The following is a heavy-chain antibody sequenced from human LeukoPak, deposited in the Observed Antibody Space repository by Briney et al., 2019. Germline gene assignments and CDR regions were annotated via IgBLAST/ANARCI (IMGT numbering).Heavy chain of an antibody. CDR3: ARNQEIFGVVIMGFDY. V-gene: IGHV4-39*01. CDR1: GGSICSSSYY. CDR2: IYYSGST. D-gene: IGHD3-3*01. J-gene: IGHJ4*02. Sequence: TSSETLSLTCTVSGGSICSSSYYWGWIRQPPGKGLEWIGSIYYSGSTYYNPSLKSRVTISVDTSKNQFSLKLSSVTAADTAVYYCARNQEIFGVVIMGFDYWGQGTLVTVSS.